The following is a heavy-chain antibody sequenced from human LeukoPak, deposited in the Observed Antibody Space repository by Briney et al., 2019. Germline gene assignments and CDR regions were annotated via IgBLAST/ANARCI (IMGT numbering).Heavy chain of an antibody. CDR2: INPNSGGT. V-gene: IGHV1-2*02. D-gene: IGHD6-6*01. CDR1: GYTFTGYY. Sequence: ASVKVSCKASGYTFTGYYMHWVRQAPGQGLEWMGWINPNSGGTNYAQKFQGRVTMTRDTSISTAYMELSRLRSDDTAVYYCAREARGYSSSSGSFDYWGQGTLVTVSS. J-gene: IGHJ4*02. CDR3: AREARGYSSSSGSFDY.